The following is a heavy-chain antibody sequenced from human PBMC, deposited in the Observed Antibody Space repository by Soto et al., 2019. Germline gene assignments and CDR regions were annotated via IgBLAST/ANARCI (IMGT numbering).Heavy chain of an antibody. D-gene: IGHD1-1*01. CDR1: GFTFSSYS. J-gene: IGHJ4*02. V-gene: IGHV3-48*01. CDR3: ARDRNGLDY. Sequence: GGSLRLSCAASGFTFSSYSMNWVRQAPGKGLEWVSYISSSSSTTYYPGSVKGRFTISRENAKNSLYLQMNSLRAGDTAVYYCARDRNGLDYWGQGTLVTVSS. CDR2: ISSSSSTT.